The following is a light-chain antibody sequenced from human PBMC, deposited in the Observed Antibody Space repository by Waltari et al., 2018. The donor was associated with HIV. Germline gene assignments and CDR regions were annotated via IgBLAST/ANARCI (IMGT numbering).Light chain of an antibody. J-gene: IGLJ1*01. Sequence: QSVLTQPPSASGTPGQRVTISCSGSSSNIGSNTVNWYQQLPGTAPKLLIYSNNQRPFVVPGRFSGSKSGTSSSRAISGLQSEDGADYYCAAWDDSLNGPLYVFGTGTKVTVL. CDR2: SNN. V-gene: IGLV1-44*01. CDR3: AAWDDSLNGPLYV. CDR1: SSNIGSNT.